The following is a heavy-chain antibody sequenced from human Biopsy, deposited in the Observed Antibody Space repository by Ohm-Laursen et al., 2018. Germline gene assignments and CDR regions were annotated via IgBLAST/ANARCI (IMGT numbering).Heavy chain of an antibody. CDR1: GFSLSARGMC. D-gene: IGHD2-2*02. J-gene: IGHJ6*02. CDR2: IGWDDYK. Sequence: PTQTLTLTCDFSGFSLSARGMCVSWIRQPPGKALEWLARIGWDDYKDYSVSLKDRLTISKATSENHVVLTLSDVAPVDTATYYCARIPILVVPAAIVYRHRRHLQGLDVWGQGTTVIVSS. CDR3: ARIPILVVPAAIVYRHRRHLQGLDV. V-gene: IGHV2-70*11.